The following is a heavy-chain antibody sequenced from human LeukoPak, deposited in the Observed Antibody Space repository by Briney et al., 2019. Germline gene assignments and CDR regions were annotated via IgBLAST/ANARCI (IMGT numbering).Heavy chain of an antibody. CDR3: TSQISDYDFWSGSDY. D-gene: IGHD3-3*01. CDR1: GFTFSSYS. J-gene: IGHJ4*02. Sequence: GGSLRLPCAASGFTFSSYSMNWVRQAPGKGLEWVSYISSSSSTIYYADSVKGRFTISRDNAKNSLYLQMNSLRAEDTAVYYCTSQISDYDFWSGSDYWGQGTLVTVSS. CDR2: ISSSSSTI. V-gene: IGHV3-48*01.